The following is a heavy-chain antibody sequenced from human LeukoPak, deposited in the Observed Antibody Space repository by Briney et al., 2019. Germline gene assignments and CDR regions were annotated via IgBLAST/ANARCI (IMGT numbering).Heavy chain of an antibody. CDR2: IIPIFGTA. CDR1: GYTFTGYY. V-gene: IGHV1-69*06. Sequence: SVKVSCKASGYTFTGYYMHWVRQAPGQGLEWMGGIIPIFGTANYAQKFQGRVTITADKSTSTAYMELSSLRSEDTAVYYCARQKRTYYYDSSGYYYDAFDIWGQGTMVTVSS. CDR3: ARQKRTYYYDSSGYYYDAFDI. D-gene: IGHD3-22*01. J-gene: IGHJ3*02.